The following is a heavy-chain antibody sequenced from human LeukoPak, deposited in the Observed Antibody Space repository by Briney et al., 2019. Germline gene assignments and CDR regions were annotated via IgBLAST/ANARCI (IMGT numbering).Heavy chain of an antibody. V-gene: IGHV3-33*01. J-gene: IGHJ4*02. CDR2: IYYDVSNK. CDR3: ARDNYGPDY. D-gene: IGHD3-10*01. Sequence: GGSLRLSCAASGFIFRNYGIHWVRQAPGKGLEWVALIYYDVSNKYYADSVKGRFTISRDNSKNTLYMQTNSLRAENTAVYYCARDNYGPDYWGKGTLVTVSS. CDR1: GFIFRNYG.